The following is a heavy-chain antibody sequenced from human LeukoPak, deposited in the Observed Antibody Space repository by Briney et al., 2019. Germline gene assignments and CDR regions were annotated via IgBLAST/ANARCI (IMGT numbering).Heavy chain of an antibody. J-gene: IGHJ4*02. CDR3: ARDFYDGFALDY. Sequence: GRSLRLSCAPSGFTFNTYSMNWVRQAPGKGLEWVSFIFSSSTYIYYTDSVKGRFTISRDNARNSLYLQMDNLRAEDTGVYYCARDFYDGFALDYWGQGTLVTVSS. D-gene: IGHD2/OR15-2a*01. V-gene: IGHV3-21*03. CDR2: IFSSSTYI. CDR1: GFTFNTYS.